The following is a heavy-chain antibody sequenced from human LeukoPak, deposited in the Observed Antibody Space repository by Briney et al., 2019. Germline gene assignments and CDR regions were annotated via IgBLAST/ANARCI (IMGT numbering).Heavy chain of an antibody. V-gene: IGHV4-34*01. CDR3: ARGLLWFGEFTIWFDY. CDR1: GGSFTKHQ. J-gene: IGHJ4*02. Sequence: SETLSLTCAVYGGSFTKHQWSWIRQPPGKGLEWIGAINDGGSTNYNPSLKSRVTISVDTSKNQFSLKLSSVTAADTAVYYCARGLLWFGEFTIWFDYWGQGTLVTVSS. D-gene: IGHD3-10*01. CDR2: INDGGST.